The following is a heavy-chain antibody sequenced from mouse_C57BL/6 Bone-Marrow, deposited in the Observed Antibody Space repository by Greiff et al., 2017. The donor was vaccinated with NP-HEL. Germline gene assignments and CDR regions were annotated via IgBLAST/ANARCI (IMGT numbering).Heavy chain of an antibody. V-gene: IGHV1-19*01. CDR1: GYTFTDYY. D-gene: IGHD1-1*01. J-gene: IGHJ2*01. CDR3: ARFFHYYGSSYDY. Sequence: VQLQQSGPVLVKPGASVKMSCKASGYTFTDYYMNWVKQSHGKSLEWIGVINPYNGGTSYNQKFKGTATLTVDKSSSTAYMELNSLTSEDSAVYYCARFFHYYGSSYDYWGQGTTLTVSS. CDR2: INPYNGGT.